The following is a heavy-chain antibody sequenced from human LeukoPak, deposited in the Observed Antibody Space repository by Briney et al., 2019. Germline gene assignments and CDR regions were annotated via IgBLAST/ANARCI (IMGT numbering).Heavy chain of an antibody. J-gene: IGHJ3*02. D-gene: IGHD5-18*01. V-gene: IGHV3-48*03. CDR2: ISSSGSTI. Sequence: PGGSLRLSCAASGFTFSSYEMNWVRQAPGKGLEWVSYISSSGSTIYYADSVKGRFTISRDSAKNSLYLQMNSLRAEDTAVYYCARTPIGGYSYGYVSAFDIWGQGTMVTVSS. CDR3: ARTPIGGYSYGYVSAFDI. CDR1: GFTFSSYE.